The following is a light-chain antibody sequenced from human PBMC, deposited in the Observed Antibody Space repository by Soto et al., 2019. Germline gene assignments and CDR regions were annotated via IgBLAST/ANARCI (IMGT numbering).Light chain of an antibody. CDR2: GAS. Sequence: EIVLTQSPGTLSLSPGGRATLSCRASQSGRSSYLAWYQQRPGQAPRLLIFGASFRATCIPDRFSGSGSGTDFTLTISRLEPEDFAVYYCQHYGSPLTFGGRTKVQIK. V-gene: IGKV3-20*01. J-gene: IGKJ4*01. CDR1: QSGRSSY. CDR3: QHYGSPLT.